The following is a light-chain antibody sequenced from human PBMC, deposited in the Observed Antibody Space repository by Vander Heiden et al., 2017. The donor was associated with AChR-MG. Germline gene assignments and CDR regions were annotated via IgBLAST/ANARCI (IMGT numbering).Light chain of an antibody. CDR1: QSVSSY. J-gene: IGKJ1*01. V-gene: IGKV3-11*01. CDR3: QQRSNWPPWT. Sequence: EIVLTQSPATLSLSPGERATLSCRASQSVSSYLAWYQQKPGQAPRLLIYDASNRATGIPARFSGSGYGTDFTLTMSSREPEDFAVYYCQQRSNWPPWTFGQGTKVEIK. CDR2: DAS.